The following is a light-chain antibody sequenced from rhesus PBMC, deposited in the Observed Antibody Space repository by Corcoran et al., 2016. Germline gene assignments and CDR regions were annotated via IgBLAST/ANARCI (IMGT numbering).Light chain of an antibody. CDR1: SNDVGAYDY. V-gene: IGLV2-23*01. CDR3: SSFAVTNTYI. J-gene: IGLJ1*01. CDR2: EVS. Sequence: QAALTQPPSVSGSPGQSVTISCTGTSNDVGAYDYVSWYQQHPDTAPKLMIYEVSNRPSGVSDRFSGSKSGNTASLTISGLQAEDEADYYCSSFAVTNTYIFGAGTRLTVL.